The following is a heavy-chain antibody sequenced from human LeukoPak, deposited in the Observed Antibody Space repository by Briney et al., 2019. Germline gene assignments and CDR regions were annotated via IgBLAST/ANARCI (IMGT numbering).Heavy chain of an antibody. CDR1: GFTFSTYF. CDR3: ARDDYGDY. V-gene: IGHV3-30-3*01. J-gene: IGHJ4*02. D-gene: IGHD4-17*01. CDR2: IASDGSHT. Sequence: GGSLRLSCAASGFTFSTYFMHWVRQAPGTGLEWVADIASDGSHTFYVESVKGRFTISRNNTKNSLYLQMNSLRAEDTAVYDCARDDYGDYWGQGTLVTVSS.